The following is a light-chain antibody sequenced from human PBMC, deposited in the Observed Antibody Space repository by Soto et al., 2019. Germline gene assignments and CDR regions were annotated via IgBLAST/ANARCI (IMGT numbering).Light chain of an antibody. V-gene: IGLV1-44*01. CDR2: SNH. J-gene: IGLJ3*02. CDR3: GAWVDSLNGPL. CDR1: DSNIGTST. Sequence: QSVLTQPPSASGTPGQRVTISCSGSDSNIGTSTVNWYQQLPGTAPRLLIYSNHQRPSGVPDRFSGSKSGTSASLAISRLQSEDEADYYCGAWVDSLNGPLFGGGTKLTVL.